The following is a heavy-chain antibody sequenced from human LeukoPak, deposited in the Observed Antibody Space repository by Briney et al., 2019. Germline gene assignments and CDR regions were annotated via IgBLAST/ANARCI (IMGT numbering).Heavy chain of an antibody. CDR1: GFTFSTFW. V-gene: IGHV3-7*01. CDR2: IKQDGTEK. D-gene: IGHD2-15*01. Sequence: GGSLRLSCVASGFTFSTFWMTWVRQAPGKVPEWVANIKQDGTEKYYVDSVKGRFTISRDNAKNSLYVQMDSLRAGDTAVYYCAKGWSFDIRGQGTMVTVTS. CDR3: AKGWSFDI. J-gene: IGHJ3*02.